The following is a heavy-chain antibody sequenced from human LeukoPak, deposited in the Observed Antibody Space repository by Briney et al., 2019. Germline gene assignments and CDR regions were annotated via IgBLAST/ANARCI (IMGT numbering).Heavy chain of an antibody. V-gene: IGHV4-61*02. D-gene: IGHD3-10*01. CDR1: GGPISSGSYY. Sequence: SQTLSLTCTVSGGPISSGSYYWSWIRQPAGKGLEWIGRIYTSGSTNYNPSLKSRVTISVDTSKNQFSLKLSSVTAADTAVYYCARDGGAINWFDPWGQGTLVTVSS. CDR2: IYTSGST. CDR3: ARDGGAINWFDP. J-gene: IGHJ5*02.